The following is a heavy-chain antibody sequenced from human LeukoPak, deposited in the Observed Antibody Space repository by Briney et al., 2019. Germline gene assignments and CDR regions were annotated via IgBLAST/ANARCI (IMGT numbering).Heavy chain of an antibody. CDR2: INLGDSDT. D-gene: IGHD3-22*01. J-gene: IGHJ4*02. V-gene: IGHV5-51*01. CDR3: ASSARTYYYDSSGYSHFDY. CDR1: GNTFTTYW. Sequence: GESLKISCRGSGNTFTTYWIAGGRQFPGKGLGGWGIINLGDSDTRYSPSFQGQVTISADKSISTAYLQWSSLKASDTAMYYCASSARTYYYDSSGYSHFDYWGQGTLVTVSS.